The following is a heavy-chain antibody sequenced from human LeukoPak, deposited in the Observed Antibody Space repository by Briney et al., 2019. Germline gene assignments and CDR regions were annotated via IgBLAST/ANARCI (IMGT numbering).Heavy chain of an antibody. D-gene: IGHD5-12*01. J-gene: IGHJ6*03. Sequence: GGSLRLSCAASGFTFSSYSMNWVRQAPGKGLEWVSSISTSSSYIHYADSVKGRFTISRDNAKNSLYLQMNSLRVEDTAVYYCAKGGGYEAQYYYYYLDVWGKGTTVTISS. CDR3: AKGGGYEAQYYYYYLDV. V-gene: IGHV3-21*01. CDR2: ISTSSSYI. CDR1: GFTFSSYS.